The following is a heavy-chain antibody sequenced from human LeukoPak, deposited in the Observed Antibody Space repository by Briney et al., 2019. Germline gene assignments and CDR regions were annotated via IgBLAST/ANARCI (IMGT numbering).Heavy chain of an antibody. V-gene: IGHV3-23*01. CDR3: PKDAASVYYDYLLRSYRYFHY. J-gene: IGHJ4*02. CDR2: ISGTGGNT. D-gene: IGHD3-16*02. Sequence: PGESLRLSCAASGFTFSDYAMNWVRQAPGKGLEWVSAISGTGGNTFYVDSVKGRFTISRDKSRNTLYLQMNSLRVEDAAVYYCPKDAASVYYDYLLRSYRYFHYWGQGPLLPVSS. CDR1: GFTFSDYA.